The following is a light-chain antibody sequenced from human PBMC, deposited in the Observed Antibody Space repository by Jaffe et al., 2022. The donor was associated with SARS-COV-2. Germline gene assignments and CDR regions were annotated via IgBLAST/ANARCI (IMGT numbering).Light chain of an antibody. CDR1: QSISSW. CDR3: QQYNTHRT. Sequence: DIQMTQSPSTLSASVGDRVTITCRASQSISSWLAWYQQKPGKAPNLLIYKASTLQSGVPSRFSGSGSGTEFTLTISSLQPDDFATYFCQQYNTHRTFGQGTKVEIK. V-gene: IGKV1-5*03. CDR2: KAS. J-gene: IGKJ1*01.